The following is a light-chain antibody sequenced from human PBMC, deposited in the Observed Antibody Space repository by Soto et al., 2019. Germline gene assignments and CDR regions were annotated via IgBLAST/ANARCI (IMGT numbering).Light chain of an antibody. V-gene: IGLV2-14*03. CDR2: GVA. Sequence: QSVLTQPASVSDSPGQSITISCAGTSSDIGGNDYVSWYRQYPGEAPKLIIYGVANRPSGVSNRFSGSKSGNTASLIISGLQAEDEADYYCVSFTTSRSYVFGTGTKVTVL. CDR3: VSFTTSRSYV. CDR1: SSDIGGNDY. J-gene: IGLJ1*01.